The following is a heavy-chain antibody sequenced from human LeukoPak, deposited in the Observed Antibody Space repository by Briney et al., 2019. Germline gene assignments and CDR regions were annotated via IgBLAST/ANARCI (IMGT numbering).Heavy chain of an antibody. V-gene: IGHV3-30-3*01. CDR1: GFTITSYA. J-gene: IGHJ4*02. D-gene: IGHD5-24*01. Sequence: PGRSLRLSCAASGFTITSYAMHWVRQAPGKGLEWVAVISYDVSNKYYADSVKGRFTISRDNSKNTLYLQMNSLRAEDTAVYYCARGHTTFQEMATIWGIGYWGQGTLVTVSS. CDR3: ARGHTTFQEMATIWGIGY. CDR2: ISYDVSNK.